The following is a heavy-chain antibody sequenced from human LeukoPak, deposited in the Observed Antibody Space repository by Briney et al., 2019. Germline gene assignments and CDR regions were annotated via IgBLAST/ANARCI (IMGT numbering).Heavy chain of an antibody. CDR3: ASGPNYYDSSGYPVLYFDY. D-gene: IGHD3-22*01. J-gene: IGHJ4*02. V-gene: IGHV4-59*01. CDR2: IYYSGST. Sequence: PPETLSLTCTVSGGSISSYYWSWIRQPPGKGLEWIGYIYYSGSTNYNPSLKSRVTISVDTSKNQFSLKLSSVTAADTAMYYCASGPNYYDSSGYPVLYFDYWGQGTPVTVSS. CDR1: GGSISSYY.